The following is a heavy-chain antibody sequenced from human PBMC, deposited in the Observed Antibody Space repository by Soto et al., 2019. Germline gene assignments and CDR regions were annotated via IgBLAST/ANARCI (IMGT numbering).Heavy chain of an antibody. CDR1: GGSINSGGYY. Sequence: QVQLQESGPGLVKPSQTLYLICTVSGGSINSGGYYWNWIRQHPGIGLEWIGYIFYSGSTYYTPYRPRRFTTSADTSDHQGSLTVSSATTAATAVYFCAGGYGPSRNRSSRVFDYWGQGTLGNASS. J-gene: IGHJ4*02. CDR2: IFYSGST. CDR3: AGGYGPSRNRSSRVFDY. V-gene: IGHV4-31*03. D-gene: IGHD6-13*01.